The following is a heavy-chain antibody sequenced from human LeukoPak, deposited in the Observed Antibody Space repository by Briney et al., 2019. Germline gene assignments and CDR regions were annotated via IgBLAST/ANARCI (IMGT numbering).Heavy chain of an antibody. CDR1: GFTFSSYG. V-gene: IGHV3-48*01. Sequence: GGSLRLSRAASGFTFSSYGMTWVRQAPGKGLEWVSYIGGSSNSIYYADSVKGRFTISRDNARNSLYLQMNSLRAEDTAVYYCARSPIIWGQGTMVTVSS. CDR2: IGGSSNSI. CDR3: ARSPII. J-gene: IGHJ3*02.